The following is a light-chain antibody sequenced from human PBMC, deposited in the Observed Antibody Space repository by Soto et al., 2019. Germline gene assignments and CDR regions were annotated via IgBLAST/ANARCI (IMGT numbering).Light chain of an antibody. V-gene: IGLV1-44*01. CDR1: SSNIGSNT. J-gene: IGLJ3*02. CDR2: SNN. CDR3: AAWDDSLNGWV. Sequence: QSVLTQPPSASGTPGQRVTISCSGSSSNIGSNTVNWYQQLPGTAPKLLIYSNNQRPSGVPARFSGSKSGTSASLAISGRQSEDEADYYCAAWDDSLNGWVFGRGTKLPVL.